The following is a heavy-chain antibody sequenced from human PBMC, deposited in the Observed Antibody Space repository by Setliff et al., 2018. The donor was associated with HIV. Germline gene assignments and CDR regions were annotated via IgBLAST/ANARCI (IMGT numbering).Heavy chain of an antibody. Sequence: TLSLTCTVSGGSINSYYWSWIRQPPGKRLEWIGYIHNSGSTNYNPSLKSRVTMSVDTSNNQFSLKLTSVTAADTAVYYCARRGPYGSGSYGRYYDYYYMDVWGKGTKVTVSS. V-gene: IGHV4-59*01. D-gene: IGHD3-10*01. J-gene: IGHJ6*03. CDR3: ARRGPYGSGSYGRYYDYYYMDV. CDR1: GGSINSYY. CDR2: IHNSGST.